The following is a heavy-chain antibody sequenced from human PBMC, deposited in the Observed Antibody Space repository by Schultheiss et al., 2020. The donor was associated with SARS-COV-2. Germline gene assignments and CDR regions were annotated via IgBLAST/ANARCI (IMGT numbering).Heavy chain of an antibody. CDR1: GFTFSSYS. CDR2: ISSSSSTI. D-gene: IGHD3-22*01. CDR3: ARGAVYYYDSSGYYSDAFDI. Sequence: GGSLRLSCAASGFTFSSYSMNWVRQAPGKGLEWVSYISSSSSTIYYADSVKGRFTISRDNAKNSLYLQMNSLRAEDTAVYYCARGAVYYYDSSGYYSDAFDIWGQGTMVTVSS. V-gene: IGHV3-48*01. J-gene: IGHJ3*02.